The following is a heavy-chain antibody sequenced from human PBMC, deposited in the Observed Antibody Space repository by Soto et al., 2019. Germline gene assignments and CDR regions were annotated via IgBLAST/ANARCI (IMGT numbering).Heavy chain of an antibody. J-gene: IGHJ4*02. D-gene: IGHD2-21*02. CDR3: TRDRAYCGGDCTYYFDY. Sequence: EVQLVESGGGLVQPGRSLRLSCTASGFTFGDYAMSWFRQAPGKGLEWVGFIRSKAYGGTTEYAASVKGRFTISRDDSKSIAYLQMNSLKTEDTAVYYCTRDRAYCGGDCTYYFDYWGQGTLVTVSS. V-gene: IGHV3-49*03. CDR2: IRSKAYGGTT. CDR1: GFTFGDYA.